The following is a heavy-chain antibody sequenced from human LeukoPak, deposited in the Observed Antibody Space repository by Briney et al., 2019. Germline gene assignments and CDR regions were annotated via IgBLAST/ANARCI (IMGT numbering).Heavy chain of an antibody. CDR3: ARSLYGSGSYYNDY. CDR2: INTNTGNP. CDR1: GYTFTRYA. Sequence: ASVKVSCKASGYTFTRYAMNWVRQAPGQGLEWMGWINTNTGNPAYAQGFTGRFVFSLDTSVSTACLQISSLKAEDTAVYYCARSLYGSGSYYNDYWGQGTLVTVSS. D-gene: IGHD3-10*01. V-gene: IGHV7-4-1*02. J-gene: IGHJ4*02.